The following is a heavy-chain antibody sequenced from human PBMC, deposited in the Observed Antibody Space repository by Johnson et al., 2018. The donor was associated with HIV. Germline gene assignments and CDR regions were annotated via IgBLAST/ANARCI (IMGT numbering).Heavy chain of an antibody. CDR1: GFTFSSYA. CDR2: ISYDGSNK. CDR3: AKFVGAGSYDAFDI. D-gene: IGHD1-26*01. J-gene: IGHJ3*02. Sequence: VQLVESGGGVVQPGRSLRLSCAASGFTFSSYAMHWVRQAPAKGLEWVAVISYDGSNKYYADSVKGRFTISRDNSKNTLYLQMNSLRAEDTAVYYCAKFVGAGSYDAFDIWGQGTMVTVSS. V-gene: IGHV3-30*18.